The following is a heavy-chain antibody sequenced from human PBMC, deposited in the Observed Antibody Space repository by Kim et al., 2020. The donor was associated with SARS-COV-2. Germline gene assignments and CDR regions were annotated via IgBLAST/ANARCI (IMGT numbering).Heavy chain of an antibody. CDR2: ISYDGSNK. D-gene: IGHD3-22*01. Sequence: GGSLRLSCAASGFTFSSYGMHWVRQAPGKGLEWVAVISYDGSNKYYADSVKGRFTISRDNSKNTLYLQMNSLRAEDTAVYYCAKKAGLDYYDSSGYCMDVWGQGTTVTVSS. CDR3: AKKAGLDYYDSSGYCMDV. CDR1: GFTFSSYG. V-gene: IGHV3-30*18. J-gene: IGHJ6*02.